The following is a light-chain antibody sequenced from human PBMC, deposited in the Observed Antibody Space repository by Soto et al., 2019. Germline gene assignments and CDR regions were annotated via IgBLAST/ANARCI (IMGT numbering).Light chain of an antibody. CDR2: GDS. CDR1: SSNIGRGYD. CDR3: QTFDSSLTGSYV. Sequence: QSVLTQPPSVSGAPGQRVTISCTGSSSNIGRGYDVHWYQQFPGSAPRLLLSGDSNRPSGVPDRFSGSRSGTSASLAITGLQAEDEADYYCQTFDSSLTGSYVFGTGTKLTVL. V-gene: IGLV1-40*01. J-gene: IGLJ1*01.